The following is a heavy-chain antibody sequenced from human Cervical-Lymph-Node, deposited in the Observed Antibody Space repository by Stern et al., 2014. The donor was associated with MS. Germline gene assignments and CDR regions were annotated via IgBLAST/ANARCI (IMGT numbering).Heavy chain of an antibody. Sequence: EVQLEESGGGLVKPGGSLRLSCAGFGFTFSNAWMSWVRQAPGKGLEWVGRIISKSDGGTTDYAAPVKGRFTISKDDSKNTLYLQMNSLKTEDTAVYYCTTVVPYGSALDFDYWGQGTLVTVSS. V-gene: IGHV3-15*01. CDR3: TTVVPYGSALDFDY. D-gene: IGHD3-10*01. CDR1: GFTFSNAW. CDR2: IISKSDGGTT. J-gene: IGHJ4*02.